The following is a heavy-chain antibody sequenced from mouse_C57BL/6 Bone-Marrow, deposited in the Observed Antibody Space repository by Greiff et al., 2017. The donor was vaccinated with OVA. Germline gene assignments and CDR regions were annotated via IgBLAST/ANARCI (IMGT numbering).Heavy chain of an antibody. CDR2: ISYDGSN. CDR1: GYSITSGYY. J-gene: IGHJ2*01. CDR3: ARALRRLDY. V-gene: IGHV3-6*01. Sequence: EESGPGLVKPSQSLSLTCSVTGYSITSGYYWNWIRQFPGNKLEWMGYISYDGSNNYNPSLKNRISITRDTSKNQFFLKLNSVTTEDTATYYCARALRRLDYWGQGTTLTVSS.